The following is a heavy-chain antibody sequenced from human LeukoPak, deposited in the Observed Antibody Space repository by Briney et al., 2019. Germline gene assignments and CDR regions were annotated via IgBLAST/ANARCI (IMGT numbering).Heavy chain of an antibody. V-gene: IGHV4-34*01. CDR3: VGEEVAYNWFDP. Sequence: SSETLSLTCAVYGGSFSGYYWSWIRQPPGKGLEWIGEINHSGSTNYNPSLKSRVAISVDTSKNQFSLKLSSVTAADTAVYYCVGEEVAYNWFDPWGQGTLVTVSS. CDR1: GGSFSGYY. CDR2: INHSGST. J-gene: IGHJ5*02.